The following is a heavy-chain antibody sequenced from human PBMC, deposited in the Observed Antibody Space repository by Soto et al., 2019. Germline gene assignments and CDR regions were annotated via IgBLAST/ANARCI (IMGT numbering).Heavy chain of an antibody. J-gene: IGHJ6*02. CDR2: IKSKTDGGTT. CDR3: TTDAPDRNYDILTGYYLRYYGMDV. D-gene: IGHD3-9*01. Sequence: EVQLVESGGGLVKPGGSLRLSCAASGFTFSNAWMNWVRQAPGKGLEWVGRIKSKTDGGTTDYAAPVKGRFTISRDDSKNTLYLQMNSLKTEDTAVYYCTTDAPDRNYDILTGYYLRYYGMDVWGQGTTVTVSS. CDR1: GFTFSNAW. V-gene: IGHV3-15*07.